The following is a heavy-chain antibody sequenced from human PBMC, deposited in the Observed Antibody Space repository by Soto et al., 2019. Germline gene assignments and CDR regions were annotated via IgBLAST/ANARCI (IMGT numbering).Heavy chain of an antibody. J-gene: IGHJ6*02. CDR1: GYSISSGYY. CDR2: IYHSGRT. D-gene: IGHD3-3*01. Sequence: SETLSLTCTVSGYSISSGYYWGWIRQPPGKGLEWIGSIYHSGRTYYNPSLKSRVTISVDTSKNQFSLKLSSVTAADTAVYYCAREKGFGVVIVYYYYGMDVWGQGTTVTVSS. V-gene: IGHV4-38-2*02. CDR3: AREKGFGVVIVYYYYGMDV.